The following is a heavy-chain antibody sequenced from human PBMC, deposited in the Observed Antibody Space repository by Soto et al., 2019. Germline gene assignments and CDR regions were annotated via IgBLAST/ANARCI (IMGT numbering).Heavy chain of an antibody. Sequence: EVQLLESGGGLVQPGGSLRLSCAASGFTFSSYAMSWVRQAPGKGLEWVSAISGSGGSTYYADSVKGRFTISRDNSKNTLYLQMNSLRAEDTAVYYCAKDLGYCSGGSCRVPGPWGQGTLVTVSS. J-gene: IGHJ5*02. V-gene: IGHV3-23*01. CDR3: AKDLGYCSGGSCRVPGP. CDR1: GFTFSSYA. CDR2: ISGSGGST. D-gene: IGHD2-15*01.